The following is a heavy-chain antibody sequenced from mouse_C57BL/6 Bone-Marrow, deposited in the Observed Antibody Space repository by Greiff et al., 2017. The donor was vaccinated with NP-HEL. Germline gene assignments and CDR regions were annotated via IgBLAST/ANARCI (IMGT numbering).Heavy chain of an antibody. V-gene: IGHV1-18*01. Sequence: EMQVVESGPELVKPGASVKIPCKASRYTFTDYNMDWVKQSHGKSLEWIGDINPNNGGTIYNQKFKGKATLTVDKSSSTAYMELRSLTSEDTAVYYCARRGGYYDYFDYWGQGTTLTVSS. J-gene: IGHJ2*01. CDR2: INPNNGGT. D-gene: IGHD2-3*01. CDR3: ARRGGYYDYFDY. CDR1: RYTFTDYN.